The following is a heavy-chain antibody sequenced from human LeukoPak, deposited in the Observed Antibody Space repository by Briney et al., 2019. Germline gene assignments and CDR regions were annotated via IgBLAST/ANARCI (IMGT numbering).Heavy chain of an antibody. CDR3: ASGSTRYYYYYMDV. CDR2: IYTSGST. Sequence: SETLSLTCTVSGASISSSNYYWSWLRQPAGKGLEWIGRIYTSGSTNYNPSLKSRVTISIDTSKNQFSLKLTSVTAADTAVYYCASGSTRYYYYYMDVWGKGTAVTISS. J-gene: IGHJ6*03. V-gene: IGHV4-61*02. CDR1: GASISSSNYY.